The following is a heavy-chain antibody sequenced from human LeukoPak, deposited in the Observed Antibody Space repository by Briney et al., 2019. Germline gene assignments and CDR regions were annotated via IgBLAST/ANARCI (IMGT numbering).Heavy chain of an antibody. CDR1: GFTFSSYG. CDR2: IWYDGSNK. V-gene: IGHV3-33*01. Sequence: GGSLRLSCAASGFTFSSYGMHWVRQAPGKGLEWVAVIWYDGSNKYYADSVKGRFTISRDNSKNTLYLQMNSLRAEDTAVYYCARDPGGHTYVYPDFWGQGTLVTVSS. D-gene: IGHD5-18*01. J-gene: IGHJ4*02. CDR3: ARDPGGHTYVYPDF.